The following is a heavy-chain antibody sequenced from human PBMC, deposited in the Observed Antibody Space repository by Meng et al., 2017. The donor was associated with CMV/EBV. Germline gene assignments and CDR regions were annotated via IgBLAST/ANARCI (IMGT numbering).Heavy chain of an antibody. CDR1: GVSLSTSGVG. V-gene: IGHV2-5*02. D-gene: IGHD6-13*01. CDR2: IYWDDDK. CDR3: ARIAAAGRFDY. J-gene: IGHJ4*02. Sequence: QIPLKETGPTRVKPTQTLTRACTLSGVSLSTSGVGVGWIRQPPGKALEWLALIYWDDDKRYSPSLKSRLTITKDTSKNQVVLTMTNMDPVDTATYFCARIAAAGRFDYWGQGTLVTVSS.